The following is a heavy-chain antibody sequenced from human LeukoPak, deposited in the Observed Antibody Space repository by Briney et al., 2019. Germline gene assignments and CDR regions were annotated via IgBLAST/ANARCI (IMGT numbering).Heavy chain of an antibody. D-gene: IGHD3-3*01. CDR3: ASEHYDFWSGYLTPPSDY. CDR1: GGSISSSSHY. Sequence: SETLSLTCTVSGGSISSSSHYWGWIRQPPGKGLEWIGSIYYSGSTYYNPSLKSRVTISVDTSKNQFSLKLSSVTAADTAAYYCASEHYDFWSGYLTPPSDYWGQGTLVTVSS. J-gene: IGHJ4*02. CDR2: IYYSGST. V-gene: IGHV4-39*01.